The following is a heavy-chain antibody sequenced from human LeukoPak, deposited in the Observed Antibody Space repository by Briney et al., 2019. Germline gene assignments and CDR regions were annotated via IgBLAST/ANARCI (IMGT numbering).Heavy chain of an antibody. CDR2: INYLGHFT. D-gene: IGHD1-1*01. Sequence: GGSLRLSCAASGFTFGDSDMNWFRQAPGEGPQWVANINYLGHFTSYADSVKGRFTIARDNSKNMLFLQMDGLRVEDTALYYCAKDPNWEGGYWGQGILVTVSS. J-gene: IGHJ4*02. CDR1: GFTFGDSD. CDR3: AKDPNWEGGY. V-gene: IGHV3-23*01.